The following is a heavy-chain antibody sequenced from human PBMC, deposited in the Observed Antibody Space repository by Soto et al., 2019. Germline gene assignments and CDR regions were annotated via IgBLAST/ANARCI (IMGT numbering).Heavy chain of an antibody. CDR2: ISAYNGNT. V-gene: IGHV1-18*01. Sequence: QVHLVQSGAEVKKPGASVKVSCKTSGYTFTNYGISWVRQAPGQGLEWMGWISAYNGNTNYAQKFQGRVTMTTDTSTSTAYMELRSLRSADTAVYYCAVDYSDRRGYLGFWGQGTRVTVSS. D-gene: IGHD3-22*01. J-gene: IGHJ4*02. CDR1: GYTFTNYG. CDR3: AVDYSDRRGYLGF.